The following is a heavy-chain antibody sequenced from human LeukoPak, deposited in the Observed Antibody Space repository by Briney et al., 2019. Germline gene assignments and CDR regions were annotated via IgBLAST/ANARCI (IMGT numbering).Heavy chain of an antibody. Sequence: GGSLRLSCAASGFTFDDYGMSWVRQAPGKGLEWISYITSASSIIHYADSVKGRFTISRDNAKNSLFLQMNSLRAEDTAIYYCARGGKVTLFDYWGQGILVTVSS. V-gene: IGHV3-48*04. J-gene: IGHJ4*02. CDR1: GFTFDDYG. CDR3: ARGGKVTLFDY. D-gene: IGHD2-21*02. CDR2: ITSASSII.